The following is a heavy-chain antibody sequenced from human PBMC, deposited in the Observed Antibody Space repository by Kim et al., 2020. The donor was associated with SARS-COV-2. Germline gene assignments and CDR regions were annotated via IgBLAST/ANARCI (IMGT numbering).Heavy chain of an antibody. CDR2: IYYSGST. CDR3: TRVTMVRGVRSLDY. J-gene: IGHJ4*02. D-gene: IGHD3-10*01. Sequence: SETLSLTCTVSGGSISSSSYYWGWIRQPPGKGLEWIGSIYYSGSTYYNPSLKSRVTISVDTSKNQFSLKLSSVTAADTAVYYCTRVTMVRGVRSLDYWGQGTLVTVSS. CDR1: GGSISSSSYY. V-gene: IGHV4-39*01.